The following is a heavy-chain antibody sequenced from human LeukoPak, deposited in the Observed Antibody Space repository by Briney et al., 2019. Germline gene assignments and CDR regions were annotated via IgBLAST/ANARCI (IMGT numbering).Heavy chain of an antibody. D-gene: IGHD5-12*01. CDR2: ISSSGSTI. CDR1: GFTFSDYY. J-gene: IGHJ4*02. V-gene: IGHV3-11*01. Sequence: GGSLRLSCAASGFTFSDYYMSWIRQAPGKGLEWVSYISSSGSTIYYADSVKGRFTISRDNAKNSLYLQMNSLRAEDTAVYYCARALGVVATPSYYFDYWGQGTLVTVSS. CDR3: ARALGVVATPSYYFDY.